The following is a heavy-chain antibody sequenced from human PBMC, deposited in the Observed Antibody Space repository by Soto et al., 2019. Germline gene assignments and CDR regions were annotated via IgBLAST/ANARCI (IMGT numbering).Heavy chain of an antibody. CDR2: ISSSGTRM. CDR3: AREYYDVLTDYYRYYYIDV. Sequence: PGGSLRLSCTASGFTFSDHYMTWIRQAPGKGLESVSYISSSGTRMYYADSVKGRFTISRDNAKNSLYLQLNSLRAEDTAVYYCAREYYDVLTDYYRYYYIDVWGKGITVTVSS. D-gene: IGHD3-9*01. CDR1: GFTFSDHY. V-gene: IGHV3-11*01. J-gene: IGHJ6*03.